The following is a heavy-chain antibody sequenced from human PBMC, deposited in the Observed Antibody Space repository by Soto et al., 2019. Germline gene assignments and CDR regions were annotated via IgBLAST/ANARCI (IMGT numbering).Heavy chain of an antibody. V-gene: IGHV3-13*01. CDR1: GFTFSSYD. J-gene: IGHJ2*01. CDR2: IGTAGDT. Sequence: EVQLVESGGGLVQPGGSLRLSCAASGFTFSSYDMHWVRQATGKGLEWVSAIGTAGDTYYPGSVKGRFTISRENAKNSLYLQMNSLRAGDTAVYYCARKPWKYWYFDLWGRGTLVTVSS. D-gene: IGHD1-1*01. CDR3: ARKPWKYWYFDL.